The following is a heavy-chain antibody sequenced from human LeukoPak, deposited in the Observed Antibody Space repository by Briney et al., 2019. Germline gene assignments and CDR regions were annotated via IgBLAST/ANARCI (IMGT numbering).Heavy chain of an antibody. V-gene: IGHV3-15*01. CDR1: GFTFSNVW. Sequence: GGSLRLSCAASGFTFSNVWMNWVRQTPGKGLEWVGRTKTKTDGGTVDYTAPVKGRFTISRDDSRNTLYLQMNSLRAEDTAVYYCASWSPIVVANYWGQGTLVTVSS. J-gene: IGHJ4*02. D-gene: IGHD3-22*01. CDR3: ASWSPIVVANY. CDR2: TKTKTDGGTV.